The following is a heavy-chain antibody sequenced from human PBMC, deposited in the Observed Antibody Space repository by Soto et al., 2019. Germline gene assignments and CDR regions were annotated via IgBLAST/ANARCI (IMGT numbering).Heavy chain of an antibody. V-gene: IGHV5-51*01. D-gene: IGHD2-21*01. Sequence: PGESLKISCKGSGYTFSSYWIAWVRQMPGKGLEWMGIIYPGDSATKYSPSFQGQVTISADKSITTAYLQLSSLEASDTAIYYCARHKIYCSDDDCYSHGLDVWGQGTTVTVSS. CDR3: ARHKIYCSDDDCYSHGLDV. CDR2: IYPGDSAT. CDR1: GYTFSSYW. J-gene: IGHJ6*02.